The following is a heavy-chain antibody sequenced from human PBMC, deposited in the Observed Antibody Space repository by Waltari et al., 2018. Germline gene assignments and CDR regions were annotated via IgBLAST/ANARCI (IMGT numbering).Heavy chain of an antibody. Sequence: EVQLVESGGGLVQPGGSLRLSCAASGFTFNNYAMSWVRQAPGKGLEWVSVIYSGGTTYYADSVKGRFTISRDNSKNTLYLQMNSLRPEDTAVYHCAKEDFGGVDHWGQGTLVTVSS. CDR1: GFTFNNYA. CDR2: IYSGGTT. CDR3: AKEDFGGVDH. V-gene: IGHV3-23*03. J-gene: IGHJ5*02. D-gene: IGHD3-16*01.